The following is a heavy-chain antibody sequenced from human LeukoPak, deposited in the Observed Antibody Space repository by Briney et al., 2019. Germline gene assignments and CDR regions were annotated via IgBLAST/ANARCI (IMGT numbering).Heavy chain of an antibody. Sequence: GGSLRLSCAASGFTFRDYHMTWIRQAPGKGLEWISYIKKGSAATCYADSVTGRFVISRDDARNSLYLHLTNLRAEDTATYFCARIWSARDWFDPWGQGTQVVVSS. CDR1: GFTFRDYH. J-gene: IGHJ5*02. V-gene: IGHV3-11*01. CDR2: IKKGSAAT. D-gene: IGHD1-1*01. CDR3: ARIWSARDWFDP.